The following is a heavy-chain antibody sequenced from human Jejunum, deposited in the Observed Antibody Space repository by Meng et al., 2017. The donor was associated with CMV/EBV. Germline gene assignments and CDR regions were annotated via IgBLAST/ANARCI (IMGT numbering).Heavy chain of an antibody. Sequence: CTFSNYGMHWVRLAPGRGLEWVAFIRYDGNNKYYTDSVKGRFTISRDNSRSTLFLQMNSLGVEDTAVYYCAKDLGASGWFETFDSWGQGTLVTVSS. CDR2: IRYDGNNK. V-gene: IGHV3-30*02. CDR3: AKDLGASGWFETFDS. J-gene: IGHJ4*02. CDR1: CTFSNYG. D-gene: IGHD6-19*01.